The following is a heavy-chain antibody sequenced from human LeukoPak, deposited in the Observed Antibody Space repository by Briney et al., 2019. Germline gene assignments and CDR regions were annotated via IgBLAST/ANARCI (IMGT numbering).Heavy chain of an antibody. CDR1: GYTFTGYY. J-gene: IGHJ4*02. CDR2: LNPNNGDT. V-gene: IGHV1-2*06. CDR3: ARDLSSTSNWEFDY. D-gene: IGHD7-27*01. Sequence: ASVKVSCKASGYTFTGYYMHWVRQAPGQGLEWMGRLNPNNGDTYYAQDFQGRVTMTRDTSISTAYMELSRLTSDDTAVYYCARDLSSTSNWEFDYWGQGTLVTVSS.